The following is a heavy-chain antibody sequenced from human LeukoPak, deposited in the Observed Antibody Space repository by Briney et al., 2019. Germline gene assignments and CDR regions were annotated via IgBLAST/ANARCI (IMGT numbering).Heavy chain of an antibody. CDR2: IGGDATP. CDR3: AREERLAPEAPLFDL. D-gene: IGHD1-26*01. CDR1: GFTFSNYA. J-gene: IGHJ4*02. Sequence: GGSLRLSCAASGFTFSNYAMSWVRQAPGKGLEWVSGIGGDATPHYSNSVRGRFIISRDNSKSTLYLQMNSLRDEDTALYYCAREERLAPEAPLFDLWGQGTLVTVSS. V-gene: IGHV3-23*01.